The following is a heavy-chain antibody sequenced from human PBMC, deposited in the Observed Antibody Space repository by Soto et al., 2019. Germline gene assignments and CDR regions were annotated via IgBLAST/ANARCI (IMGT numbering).Heavy chain of an antibody. J-gene: IGHJ4*02. CDR3: ARGRYGDY. D-gene: IGHD1-1*01. CDR1: GYTFTSYG. Sequence: QVHLVQSGAEVKKPGASVKVSCKASGYTFTSYGITWVRQAPGQGLEWMGWISAHNGNTDYAQKLQGRVIVTRDTSSSSAHLGLGGLRCDDTAVYYCARGRYGDYWGRGALVTVSS. CDR2: ISAHNGNT. V-gene: IGHV1-18*01.